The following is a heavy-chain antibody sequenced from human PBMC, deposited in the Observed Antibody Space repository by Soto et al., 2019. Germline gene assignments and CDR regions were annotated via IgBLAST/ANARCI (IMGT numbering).Heavy chain of an antibody. V-gene: IGHV4-39*01. CDR3: ARQRDYGSGSYLNWFDP. D-gene: IGHD3-10*01. CDR1: GGSISSSSYY. Sequence: QLQLQASGPGLVKPSETLSLTCTVSGGSISSSSYYWGWIRQPPGKGLEWIGSIYYSGSTYYNPSLKSRVTISVDTSKNQFSLKLSSVTAADTAVYYCARQRDYGSGSYLNWFDPWGQGTLVTVSS. J-gene: IGHJ5*02. CDR2: IYYSGST.